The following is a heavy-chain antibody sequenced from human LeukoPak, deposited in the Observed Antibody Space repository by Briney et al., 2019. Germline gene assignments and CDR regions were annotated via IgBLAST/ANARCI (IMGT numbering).Heavy chain of an antibody. Sequence: ASVKVSCKASGYTFTSYAMHWVRQAPGQRLEWMGWINAGNGNTKYSQKFQGRVTITRDTSASTAYMELSSLRSEDTAVYYCARAIAAAVHLNDYWGQGTLVTVSS. V-gene: IGHV1-3*01. J-gene: IGHJ4*02. CDR2: INAGNGNT. CDR3: ARAIAAAVHLNDY. CDR1: GYTFTSYA. D-gene: IGHD6-13*01.